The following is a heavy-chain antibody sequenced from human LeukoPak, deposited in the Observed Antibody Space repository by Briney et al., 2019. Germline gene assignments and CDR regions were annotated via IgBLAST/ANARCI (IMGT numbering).Heavy chain of an antibody. CDR2: IYTSGST. CDR1: GGSISNYY. D-gene: IGHD3-10*01. CDR3: ARGGYYGSGNDFRFDP. Sequence: PSETLSLTCTVSGGSISNYYWSWIRQPAGKGLGWIGLIYTSGSTNYNPSLKSRVTMSVDTSKKQFSLKLTSVTAADTAVYYCARGGYYGSGNDFRFDPWGQGTLVTVSS. V-gene: IGHV4-4*07. J-gene: IGHJ5*02.